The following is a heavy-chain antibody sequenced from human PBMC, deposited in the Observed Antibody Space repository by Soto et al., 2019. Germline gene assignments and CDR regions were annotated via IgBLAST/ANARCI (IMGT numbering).Heavy chain of an antibody. J-gene: IGHJ3*02. Sequence: QVQLVQSGAEVTKPGSSVKVSCKASGGTFSNYAISWVRQAPGHGLEWMGGIVPLFNTSHYAQNFQGRVTITADELTNTAYMVLSSLRYEDTAVYYCARDSVDYDGNLGSFDIWGQGTMVTVTS. CDR1: GGTFSNYA. CDR2: IVPLFNTS. V-gene: IGHV1-69*01. CDR3: ARDSVDYDGNLGSFDI. D-gene: IGHD4-17*01.